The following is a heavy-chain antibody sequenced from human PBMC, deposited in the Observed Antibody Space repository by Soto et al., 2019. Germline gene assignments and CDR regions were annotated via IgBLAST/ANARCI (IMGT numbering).Heavy chain of an antibody. D-gene: IGHD4-17*01. J-gene: IGHJ4*02. V-gene: IGHV2-5*02. Sequence: QITLKESGPKLVKPTQTLTLTCTFSGFSLSTSGVGVGWIRQPPGKALEWLGLIYWDDDKRYSPSLKRRLTITKDTSKNQVVLTMTNMNPVDTATYYCAHNSGVTTYWGQGTLVTVSS. CDR2: IYWDDDK. CDR3: AHNSGVTTY. CDR1: GFSLSTSGVG.